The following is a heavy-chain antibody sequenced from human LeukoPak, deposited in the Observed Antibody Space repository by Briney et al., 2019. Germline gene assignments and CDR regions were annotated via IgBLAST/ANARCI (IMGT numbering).Heavy chain of an antibody. V-gene: IGHV3-23*01. D-gene: IGHD7-27*01. CDR1: GFTFSSYA. J-gene: IGHJ4*02. CDR3: AKDGDFFVAHLTYFDY. Sequence: GGSLRLSCAASGFTFSSYAMSWVRQAPGKGLEWVSAISGSGGSTYYADSVKGRFTISRDNSKNTLYLQMNSLRAEDTAVYYCAKDGDFFVAHLTYFDYWGQGTLVTVSS. CDR2: ISGSGGST.